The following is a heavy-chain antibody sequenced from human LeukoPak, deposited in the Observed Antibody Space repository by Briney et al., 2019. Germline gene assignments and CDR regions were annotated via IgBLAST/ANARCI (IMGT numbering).Heavy chain of an antibody. Sequence: ASVKVSCKASGYTFTSYDINWVRQATGQGLEWMGWMNPNSGNTGYAQKFQGRVTITTDESTSTAYMELSSLRSEDTAVYYCARVNGVGATDYWGQGTLVTVSS. V-gene: IGHV1-8*03. J-gene: IGHJ4*02. CDR3: ARVNGVGATDY. CDR2: MNPNSGNT. D-gene: IGHD1-26*01. CDR1: GYTFTSYD.